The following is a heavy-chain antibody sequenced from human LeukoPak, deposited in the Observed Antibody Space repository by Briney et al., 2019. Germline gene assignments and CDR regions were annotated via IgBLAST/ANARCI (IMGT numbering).Heavy chain of an antibody. Sequence: GGSLRLSCAASGFTFKLYWMHWVRQVPGKRPVWVSRINDDGSDTVYADSVRGRFTISRDDAKNTVYLQMNNLRAEDTAVYYCAKDLYYGSGSWRYGMDVWGQGTTVTVSS. CDR3: AKDLYYGSGSWRYGMDV. CDR2: INDDGSDT. CDR1: GFTFKLYW. V-gene: IGHV3-74*01. J-gene: IGHJ6*02. D-gene: IGHD3-10*01.